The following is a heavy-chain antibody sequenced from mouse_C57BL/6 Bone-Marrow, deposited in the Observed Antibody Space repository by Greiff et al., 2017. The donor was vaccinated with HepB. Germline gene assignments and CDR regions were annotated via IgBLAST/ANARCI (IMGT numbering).Heavy chain of an antibody. J-gene: IGHJ4*01. CDR3: ARKGYDLYYYDMDY. Sequence: QVQLQQSGPGLVQPSQSLSITCTVSGFSFTSYGVHWVRQSPGKGLEWLGVIWSGGSTDYNAAFISRLSISKDNSTSQVFFKMNSLQADDTAIYYCARKGYDLYYYDMDYGGQGTSVTVSS. V-gene: IGHV2-2*01. CDR2: IWSGGST. D-gene: IGHD2-2*01. CDR1: GFSFTSYG.